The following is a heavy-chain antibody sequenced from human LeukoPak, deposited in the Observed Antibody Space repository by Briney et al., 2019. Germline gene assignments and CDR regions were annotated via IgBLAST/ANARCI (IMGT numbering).Heavy chain of an antibody. CDR2: IKEDGSEK. CDR3: ARDRYGSSGLYFDY. Sequence: GGSLRLSCAAPGFTFSSCWMSWVRQAPGKGLEWVANIKEDGSEKSYVDSVKGRFTISKDNAKNSLYLQMNSLRAEDTAVYYCARDRYGSSGLYFDYWGQGTLVTVSS. D-gene: IGHD3-22*01. V-gene: IGHV3-7*01. J-gene: IGHJ4*02. CDR1: GFTFSSCW.